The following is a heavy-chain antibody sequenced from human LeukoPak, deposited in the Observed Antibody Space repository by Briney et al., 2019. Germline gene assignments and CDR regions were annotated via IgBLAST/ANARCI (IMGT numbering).Heavy chain of an antibody. CDR2: IWYDGSNK. V-gene: IGHV3-33*06. Sequence: PGGSLRLSCAASGFTFSSYGMHWVRQAPGKGLEWVAVIWYDGSNKYYADSVKGRFTISRDNSKNTLYLQMNSLRAEDTAVYYCAKDPSYYYGSGNTDYWGQGTLVTVSS. CDR1: GFTFSSYG. J-gene: IGHJ4*02. CDR3: AKDPSYYYGSGNTDY. D-gene: IGHD3-10*01.